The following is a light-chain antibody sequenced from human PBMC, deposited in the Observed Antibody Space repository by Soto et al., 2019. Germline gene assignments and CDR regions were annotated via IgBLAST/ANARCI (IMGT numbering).Light chain of an antibody. CDR2: EVS. V-gene: IGLV2-14*02. Sequence: QSVLTQPASVSGSPGQSITISCTGTNSDVGNYNLVSWYQQHPGKAPKLIIYEVSNRPSGVSNRFSGSKSGNTASLSISGLQAEDEADYYCSSYTSVISLVFGTGTKVTVL. CDR3: SSYTSVISLV. CDR1: NSDVGNYNL. J-gene: IGLJ1*01.